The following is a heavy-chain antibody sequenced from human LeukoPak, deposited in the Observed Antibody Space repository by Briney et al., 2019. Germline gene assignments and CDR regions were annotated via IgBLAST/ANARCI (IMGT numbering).Heavy chain of an antibody. CDR1: GGTFSSYA. CDR3: ARDRQGRYYGSGSYYNPGGAFDI. CDR2: IIPILGTA. Sequence: ASVKVSCKASGGTFSSYAISWVRQAPGQGLEWMGGIIPILGTANYAQKFQGRVTITADESTSTAYMELSSLRSEDTAVYYCARDRQGRYYGSGSYYNPGGAFDIWGQGTMVTVSS. V-gene: IGHV1-69*13. J-gene: IGHJ3*02. D-gene: IGHD3-10*01.